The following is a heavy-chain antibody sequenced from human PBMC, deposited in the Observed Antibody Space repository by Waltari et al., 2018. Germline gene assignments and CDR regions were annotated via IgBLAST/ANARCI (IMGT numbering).Heavy chain of an antibody. V-gene: IGHV3-23*01. CDR2: IDSGGST. D-gene: IGHD1-7*01. Sequence: EVQLLESGGGLVQPGGSLILSCAASGFPFGTYNMGWVRQAPGKGLAWVSTIDSGGSTYYADAVKGRFTISRDNSKNTLSLQMNSLRAEDTAIYYCAKGEPLMRTTKEWGQGTLVTVSS. CDR1: GFPFGTYN. CDR3: AKGEPLMRTTKE. J-gene: IGHJ4*02.